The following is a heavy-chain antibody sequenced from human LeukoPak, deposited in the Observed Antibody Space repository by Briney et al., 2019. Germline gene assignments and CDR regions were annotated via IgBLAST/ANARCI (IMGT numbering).Heavy chain of an antibody. Sequence: SVKVSCKASGGIFSSSAISWLRQAPGQGLEWLGGIIPFFGTANYAQEFQGRVTITADESTSTAYMGLSSLRAEDTAVYYCAFRLAGYSCGQAWGQGTLVTVSS. J-gene: IGHJ5*02. D-gene: IGHD6-19*01. CDR1: GGIFSSSA. CDR3: AFRLAGYSCGQA. V-gene: IGHV1-69*13. CDR2: IIPFFGTA.